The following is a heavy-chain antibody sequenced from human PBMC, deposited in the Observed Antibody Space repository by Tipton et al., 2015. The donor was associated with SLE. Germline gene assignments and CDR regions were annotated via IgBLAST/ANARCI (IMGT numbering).Heavy chain of an antibody. CDR2: IYTSGST. J-gene: IGHJ4*02. D-gene: IGHD6-13*01. V-gene: IGHV4-61*02. Sequence: TLSLTCTVSGGSISSGTYYWTWIRQSAGKGLEWIGRIYTSGSTNYNPSLKSRITISADTSKNQFSLKLNSVTAADSAVYYCARGVQQLGRFDYWGQGTLVTVSS. CDR3: ARGVQQLGRFDY. CDR1: GGSISSGTYY.